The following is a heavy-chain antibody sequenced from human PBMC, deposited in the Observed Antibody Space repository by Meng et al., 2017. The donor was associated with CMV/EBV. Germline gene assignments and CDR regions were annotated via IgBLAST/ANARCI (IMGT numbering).Heavy chain of an antibody. Sequence: GESLKISCAASGFTFNSYSMNWVRQAPGKGLEWVSSISSSSSYIYYADSVKGRFTISRDNAKNSLYLQMNSLRAEDTAVYYCARRYLRDIVVVTHYYYGMDVWGQGTTVTVSS. CDR2: ISSSSSYI. CDR1: GFTFNSYS. D-gene: IGHD2-2*01. V-gene: IGHV3-21*01. J-gene: IGHJ6*02. CDR3: ARRYLRDIVVVTHYYYGMDV.